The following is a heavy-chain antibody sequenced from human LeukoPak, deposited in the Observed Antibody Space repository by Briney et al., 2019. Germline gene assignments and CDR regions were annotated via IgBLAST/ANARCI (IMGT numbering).Heavy chain of an antibody. Sequence: PSETLSLTCTVSGGSLSDYYWNWIRQPPGKGLEWIGYIYYSGGTNYNPSLKSRVTISVDTSKNQFSLKLRSVTAADTAVYYCARADRAYLNWFDPWGQGALVTVSS. CDR2: IYYSGGT. D-gene: IGHD3-16*02. J-gene: IGHJ5*02. CDR1: GGSLSDYY. CDR3: ARADRAYLNWFDP. V-gene: IGHV4-59*01.